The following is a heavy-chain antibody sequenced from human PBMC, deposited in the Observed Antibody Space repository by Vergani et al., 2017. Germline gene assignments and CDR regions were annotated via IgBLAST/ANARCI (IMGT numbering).Heavy chain of an antibody. Sequence: QVQLQESGPGLVKPSGTLSLTCAVSGGSISSSNWWSWVRQPPGKGLEWIGEIYHSGSTNYNPSLKSRVTISVDKSKNQFSLKLSPVTAADTAVYYCARGGALSSFYYDSSGYYSLDYWGQGTLVTVSS. D-gene: IGHD3-22*01. CDR3: ARGGALSSFYYDSSGYYSLDY. CDR2: IYHSGST. CDR1: GGSISSSNW. J-gene: IGHJ4*02. V-gene: IGHV4-4*02.